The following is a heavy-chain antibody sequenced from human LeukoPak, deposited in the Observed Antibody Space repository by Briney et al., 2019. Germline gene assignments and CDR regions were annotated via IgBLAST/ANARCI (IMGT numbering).Heavy chain of an antibody. CDR3: AREGQDTAMVYWYFDL. D-gene: IGHD5-18*01. J-gene: IGHJ2*01. CDR2: INAGNGNT. V-gene: IGHV1-3*01. Sequence: ASVKVSCKASGYTFTSYAMHWVRQAPGQRLEWMGWINAGNGNTKYSQKFQGRVTITRDTSASTAYMELSSLRSKDTAVYYCAREGQDTAMVYWYFDLWGRGTLVTVSS. CDR1: GYTFTSYA.